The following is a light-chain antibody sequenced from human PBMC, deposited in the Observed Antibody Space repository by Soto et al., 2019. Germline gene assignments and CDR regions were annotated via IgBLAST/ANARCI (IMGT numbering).Light chain of an antibody. CDR1: QSVSSSY. CDR2: GAS. V-gene: IGKV3-20*01. J-gene: IGKJ5*01. CDR3: QHFGGTTFT. Sequence: EIVLTQSPGTLSLSPGEGATLSCRASQSVSSSYIAWYQQRPGQTPSLLIYGASTRATGIPDRFSGSGSGTHFTLTISRLEPGEFAVYYCQHFGGTTFTFGQGTRLEIK.